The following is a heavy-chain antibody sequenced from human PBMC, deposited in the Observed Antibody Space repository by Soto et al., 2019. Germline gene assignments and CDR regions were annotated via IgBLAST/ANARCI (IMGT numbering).Heavy chain of an antibody. CDR1: GGSISSGGYY. CDR2: IYYSGST. J-gene: IGHJ2*01. CDR3: ARGYXDYVWGSYFGYGRYFDL. V-gene: IGHV4-31*03. D-gene: IGHD3-16*01. Sequence: SETLSLTCTVSGGSISSGGYYWSWIRQHPGKGMEWIGYIYYSGSTYCNPSLKSRVTISVDTSKNQFSLKLSSVTAADTAVYYCARGYXDYVWGSYFGYGRYFDLWGRGTLVTVSS.